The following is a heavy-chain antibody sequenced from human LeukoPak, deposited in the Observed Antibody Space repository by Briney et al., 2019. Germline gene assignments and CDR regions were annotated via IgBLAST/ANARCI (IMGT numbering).Heavy chain of an antibody. J-gene: IGHJ6*02. CDR2: INHSGST. D-gene: IGHD4-17*01. CDR3: ARRIGDPPAGMDV. Sequence: SETLSLTCAVYGGSFNGYYWSWIRQPPGKGLEWIGEINHSGSTNYNPSLKSRVTISVDTPKNQFSLKLSSVTAADTAVYYCARRIGDPPAGMDVWGQGATVTVSS. V-gene: IGHV4-34*01. CDR1: GGSFNGYY.